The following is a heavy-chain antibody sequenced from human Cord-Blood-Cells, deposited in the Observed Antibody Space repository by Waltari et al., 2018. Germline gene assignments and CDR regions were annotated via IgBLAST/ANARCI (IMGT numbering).Heavy chain of an antibody. CDR1: GASISSSSYY. CDR2: IYYSGST. Sequence: QLQLQASGPGLVQPSETLSLTCTVSGASISSSSYYWGWIRQPPGKGLEWIGSIYYSGSTYYNPSLKSRVTISVDTSKNQFSLKLSSVTAADTAVYYCARFIAAAGTSVWGQGTMVTVSS. D-gene: IGHD6-13*01. J-gene: IGHJ3*01. V-gene: IGHV4-39*07. CDR3: ARFIAAAGTSV.